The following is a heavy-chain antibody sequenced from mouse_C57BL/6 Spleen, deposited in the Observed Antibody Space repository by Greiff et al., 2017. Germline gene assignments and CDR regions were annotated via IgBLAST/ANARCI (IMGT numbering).Heavy chain of an antibody. CDR3: ARGGDYDVRAMDY. J-gene: IGHJ4*01. V-gene: IGHV1-26*01. CDR2: INPNNGGT. D-gene: IGHD2-4*01. CDR1: GYTFTDYY. Sequence: EVQLQQSGPELVKPGASVKISCKASGYTFTDYYMNWVKQSHGKSLEWIGDINPNNGGTSYNQKFKGKATLTVDKSSSTAYMELRSLTSEDSAVYYCARGGDYDVRAMDYWGQGTSVTVSS.